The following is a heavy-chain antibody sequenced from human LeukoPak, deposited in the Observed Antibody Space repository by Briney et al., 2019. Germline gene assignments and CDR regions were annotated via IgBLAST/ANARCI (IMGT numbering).Heavy chain of an antibody. J-gene: IGHJ4*02. V-gene: IGHV1-18*04. CDR1: GYTFTSYG. Sequence: ASVKVSCKASGYTFTSYGISWVRQAPGQGLEWMGWISAYNDNTNYAQKFQGRVTMTTDTSTGTAYMELRSLRSDDTAVYYCARGLSSGSYFSSVYWGQGTLVTVSS. D-gene: IGHD1-26*01. CDR3: ARGLSSGSYFSSVY. CDR2: ISAYNDNT.